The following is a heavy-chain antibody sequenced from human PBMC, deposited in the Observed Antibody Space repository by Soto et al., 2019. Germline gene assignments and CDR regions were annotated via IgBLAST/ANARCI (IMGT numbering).Heavy chain of an antibody. V-gene: IGHV1-69*06. CDR3: ARGLRFYYYGMDV. CDR2: IIPIFGTA. J-gene: IGHJ6*02. D-gene: IGHD3-16*01. Sequence: SVKVSCKASGGTFSSYAISWFRQAPGQGLEWMGGIIPIFGTANYAQKFQGRVTITADKSTSKAYMELSRLRSEDTAVYYCARGLRFYYYGMDVRGQGTTVTVSS. CDR1: GGTFSSYA.